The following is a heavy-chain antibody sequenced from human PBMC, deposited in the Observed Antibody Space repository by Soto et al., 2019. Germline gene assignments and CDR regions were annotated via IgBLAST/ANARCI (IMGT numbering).Heavy chain of an antibody. J-gene: IGHJ4*02. Sequence: EMQLLESGGGLVQPGGSLRLSCTASGFSLSTYGVTWVRQAPGKGLEWVSGVSGGSGTTHYADSVKGRFTITTDNSENTAYLQMNSLRVEDTAVYYCAKWNGYGDHWGQGTLVTVS. CDR3: AKWNGYGDH. V-gene: IGHV3-23*01. D-gene: IGHD1-1*01. CDR2: VSGGSGTT. CDR1: GFSLSTYG.